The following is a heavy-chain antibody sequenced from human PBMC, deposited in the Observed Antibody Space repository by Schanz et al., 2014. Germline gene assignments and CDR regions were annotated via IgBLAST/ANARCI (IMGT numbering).Heavy chain of an antibody. D-gene: IGHD3-10*01. Sequence: EVQLVASGGGLVQPGGSLRLSCAASGFAVDNYYMSCVRQAPGRGLEWVSIIFTDGRTCYADSVKGRFTISRDSSKNTLFLQMNSLRTEDTAVYYCAKGRFGELSAFDIWGQGTMVTVSS. V-gene: IGHV3-66*02. CDR3: AKGRFGELSAFDI. J-gene: IGHJ3*02. CDR2: IFTDGRT. CDR1: GFAVDNYY.